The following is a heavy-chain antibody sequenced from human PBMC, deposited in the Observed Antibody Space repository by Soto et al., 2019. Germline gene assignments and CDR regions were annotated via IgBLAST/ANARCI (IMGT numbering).Heavy chain of an antibody. J-gene: IGHJ4*02. Sequence: EVQLLESGGGLVQPGGSLRLSCAASGFTFSTYAMSWVREATGKGLEWVSKIINSGGSTYYADSVKGRFTISRDNSKNTLYMQMKSLRAEDTAVYYCATGKQMGYWGQRTLVTVSS. CDR2: IINSGGST. V-gene: IGHV3-23*01. D-gene: IGHD6-13*01. CDR1: GFTFSTYA. CDR3: ATGKQMGY.